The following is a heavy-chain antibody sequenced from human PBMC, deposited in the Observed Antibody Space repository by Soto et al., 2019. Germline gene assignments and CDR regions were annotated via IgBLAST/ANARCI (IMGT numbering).Heavy chain of an antibody. D-gene: IGHD3-16*01. CDR1: GFTFNSYW. Sequence: EVQLVESGGGLVQPGGSLRLSCAASGFTFNSYWMHWVRQAPGKGLVWVSRINSDGSSTSYADSVKGRFTISRDNAKNTLYLKIHALSPENRAVYYCPRDPGAGVWGGCFAPWGKGTLVT. J-gene: IGHJ5*02. CDR3: PRDPGAGVWGGCFAP. CDR2: INSDGSST. V-gene: IGHV3-74*01.